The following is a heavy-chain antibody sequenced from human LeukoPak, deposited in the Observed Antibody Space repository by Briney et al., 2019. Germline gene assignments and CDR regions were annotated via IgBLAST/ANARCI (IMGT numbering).Heavy chain of an antibody. CDR3: ARGALGSSSTSCGY. CDR2: ISSSSSYI. Sequence: PGGSLRLSCAASGFTFSSYSMNWVRQAPGKGLEWVPSISSSSSYIYYADSVKGRFTISRDNAKNSLYLQMNSLRAEDTAVYYCARGALGSSSTSCGYWGQGTLVTVSS. J-gene: IGHJ4*02. D-gene: IGHD2-2*01. CDR1: GFTFSSYS. V-gene: IGHV3-21*01.